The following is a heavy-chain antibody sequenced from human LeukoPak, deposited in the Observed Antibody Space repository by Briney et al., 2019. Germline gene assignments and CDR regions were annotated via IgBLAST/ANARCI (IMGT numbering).Heavy chain of an antibody. CDR2: INPVDTT. V-gene: IGHV4-61*02. J-gene: IGHJ4*02. Sequence: PSQTLSLTCTVSGDSVNSGAYNWSRLRPPEGQEPEWIGRINPVDTTNSNPYISSRITISADTTKNQFSLKLSSVTAADTAVYCGARVSSYDCEIFYDYWGQGTLVTVSS. CDR3: ARVSSYDCEIFYDY. D-gene: IGHD5-12*01. CDR1: GDSVNSGAYN.